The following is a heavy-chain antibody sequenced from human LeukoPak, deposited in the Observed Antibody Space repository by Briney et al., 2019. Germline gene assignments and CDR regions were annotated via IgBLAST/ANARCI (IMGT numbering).Heavy chain of an antibody. D-gene: IGHD6-19*01. Sequence: GGSLRLSCAASGFTFSSYAMHWVRQAPGKGLEWVAVISYDGSNKYYADSVKGRFTISRDNSKNTLYLQMNSLRAEDTAVYYCAKDSDSSGWNPFDYWGQGTLVTVSS. CDR1: GFTFSSYA. J-gene: IGHJ4*02. V-gene: IGHV3-30*04. CDR3: AKDSDSSGWNPFDY. CDR2: ISYDGSNK.